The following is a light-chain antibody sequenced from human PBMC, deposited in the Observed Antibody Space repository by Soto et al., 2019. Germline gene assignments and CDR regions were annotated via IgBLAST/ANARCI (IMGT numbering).Light chain of an antibody. J-gene: IGLJ1*01. CDR3: SSYAGSNNLV. Sequence: QSALTQPPSASGSLGQSVTISCTGGSSDVGGYNYVSWYQQHPGKAPKLLIYDVSHRPSGVPDRFSGSKSGNTASLTVSGLQAEDEADYYCSSYAGSNNLVFGTGTKLTVL. V-gene: IGLV2-8*01. CDR1: SSDVGGYNY. CDR2: DVS.